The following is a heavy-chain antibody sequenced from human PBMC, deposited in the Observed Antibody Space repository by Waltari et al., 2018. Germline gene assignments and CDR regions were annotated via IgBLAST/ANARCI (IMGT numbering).Heavy chain of an antibody. CDR2: ISYDGSNK. CDR1: GFTFGSFS. V-gene: IGHV3-30*04. D-gene: IGHD5-12*01. J-gene: IGHJ4*02. Sequence: QVQLVESGGGVVQPGRSLRLSCAAFGFTFGSFSMHWVRQAPGQGQGLEWVTVISYDGSNKYYAEYVKGRFTISRDNSKNTVYLQMNSLRAEDTAVYYCARGGDLIVATRLDYWGQGTLVTVSS. CDR3: ARGGDLIVATRLDY.